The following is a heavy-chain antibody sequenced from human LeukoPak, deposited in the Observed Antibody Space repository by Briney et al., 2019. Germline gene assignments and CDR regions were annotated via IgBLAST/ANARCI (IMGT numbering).Heavy chain of an antibody. J-gene: IGHJ2*01. CDR2: IYYSGNT. CDR1: GGSIMVAAYS. D-gene: IGHD3-3*01. V-gene: IGHV4-61*08. Sequence: SETLSLTCTVSGGSIMVAAYSWTWIRQPPGKGLEWIGYIYYSGNTNYNPSLESRVTISVNTSKNQFSLKLSSVTAADTAVYYCARAGVVSNPNSYWYFDLWGRGTLVTVSS. CDR3: ARAGVVSNPNSYWYFDL.